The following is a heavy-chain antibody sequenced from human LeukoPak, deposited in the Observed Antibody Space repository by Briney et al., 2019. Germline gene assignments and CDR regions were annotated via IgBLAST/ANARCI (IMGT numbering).Heavy chain of an antibody. CDR3: AGGYDYSNYEYYYYGMDV. CDR1: GGSFSGYY. V-gene: IGHV4-34*01. CDR2: INHSGST. J-gene: IGHJ6*02. Sequence: PSETLSLTCAVYGGSFSGYYWSWIRQPPGKGLEWIGEINHSGSTNYNPSLKSRVTISVDTSKDQFSLKLSSVTAADTAVYYCAGGYDYSNYEYYYYGMDVWGQGTTVTVSS. D-gene: IGHD4-11*01.